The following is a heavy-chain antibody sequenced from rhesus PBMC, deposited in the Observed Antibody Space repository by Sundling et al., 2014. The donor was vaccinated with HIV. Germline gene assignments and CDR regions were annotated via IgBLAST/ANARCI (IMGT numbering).Heavy chain of an antibody. D-gene: IGHD6-25*01. CDR1: GFTFSSYG. CDR2: INSGGGST. CDR3: ARTLAAVGTPDRLHFDY. Sequence: EVQLVETGGGLVQPGGSLKLSCAASGFTFSSYGMSWVRQAPGKGLEWVSGINSGGGSTYYADSVKGRFTISRDNSKNTLSLQMNSLRVEDTAVYYCARTLAAVGTPDRLHFDYWGQGVWSPSPQ. V-gene: IGHV3S42*01. J-gene: IGHJ4*01.